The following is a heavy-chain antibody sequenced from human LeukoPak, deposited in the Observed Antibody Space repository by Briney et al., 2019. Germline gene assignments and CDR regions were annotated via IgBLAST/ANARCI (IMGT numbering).Heavy chain of an antibody. CDR2: IIPIFGTA. J-gene: IGHJ4*02. Sequence: SVKVSCKASGYIFSNFFSSYGITWVRQAPGQGLEWMGGIIPIFGTANYAQKFQGRVTITADESTSTAYMELSSLRSEDTAVYYCAREPLYGDYAKSHRGYFDYWGQGTLVTVSS. CDR3: AREPLYGDYAKSHRGYFDY. CDR1: GYIFSNFFSSYG. V-gene: IGHV1-69*13. D-gene: IGHD4-17*01.